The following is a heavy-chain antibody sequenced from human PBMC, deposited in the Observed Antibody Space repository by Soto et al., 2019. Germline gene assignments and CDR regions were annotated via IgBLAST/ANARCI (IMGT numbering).Heavy chain of an antibody. CDR3: AIQQGPGYSYGYNNWFDP. J-gene: IGHJ5*02. CDR2: IYYSGST. Sequence: SETLSLTCTVSGGSISSGGYYWSWIRQHPGKGLEWIGYIYYSGSTYYNPSLKSRVTISVDTSKNQFSLKLSSVTAADTAVYYCAIQQGPGYSYGYNNWFDPWGQGTLVTVSS. CDR1: GGSISSGGYY. V-gene: IGHV4-31*03. D-gene: IGHD5-18*01.